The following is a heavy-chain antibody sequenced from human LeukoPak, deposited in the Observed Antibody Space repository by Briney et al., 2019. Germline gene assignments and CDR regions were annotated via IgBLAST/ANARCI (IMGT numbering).Heavy chain of an antibody. CDR2: IYHSGST. CDR1: GYSISSGYY. CDR3: ARDNGAAMALNWFDP. D-gene: IGHD5-18*01. V-gene: IGHV4-38-2*02. Sequence: SETLSLTCTVSGYSISSGYYWGWIRQPPGKGLEWIGSIYHSGSTYYNPSLKSRVTISVDTSKNQFSLKLSSVTAADTAVYYCARDNGAAMALNWFDPWGQGTLVTVSS. J-gene: IGHJ5*02.